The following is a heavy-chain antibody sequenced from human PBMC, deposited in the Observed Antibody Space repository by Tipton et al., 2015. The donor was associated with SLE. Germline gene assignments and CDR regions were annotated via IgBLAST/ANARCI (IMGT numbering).Heavy chain of an antibody. D-gene: IGHD1-26*01. Sequence: GLVKPSETLSLTCTVSGGSISSYSWNWIRQSAGKGLEWIGRIYATGSTNYNPSLKSRVTMSVDTSKNQFSLKLSSVTAADTALYYCARVGRVDRAFDIWGQGTMVTVSS. CDR3: ARVGRVDRAFDI. CDR2: IYATGST. V-gene: IGHV4-4*07. CDR1: GGSISSYS. J-gene: IGHJ3*02.